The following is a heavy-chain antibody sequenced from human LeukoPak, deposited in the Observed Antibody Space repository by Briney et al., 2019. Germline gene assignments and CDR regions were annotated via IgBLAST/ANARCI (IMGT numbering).Heavy chain of an antibody. Sequence: GGSLRLSCAASGFTFSSYSMNWVRQAPGKGLEWVTSISSSSRYIYYADPVKGRFTISRDNAKNSLYLKMKSLRAEDTAVYYCAGGKYYYYYYMDVWGKGTTVTVSS. V-gene: IGHV3-21*01. CDR2: ISSSSRYI. J-gene: IGHJ6*03. CDR1: GFTFSSYS. CDR3: AGGKYYYYYYMDV. D-gene: IGHD4-23*01.